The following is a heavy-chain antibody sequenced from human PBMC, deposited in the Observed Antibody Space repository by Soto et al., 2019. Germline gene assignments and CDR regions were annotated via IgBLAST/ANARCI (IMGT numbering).Heavy chain of an antibody. V-gene: IGHV4-39*01. D-gene: IGHD2-8*01. Sequence: QLQLQESGPGLVKPSETLSLTCTVSGGSISSSSYYWGWIRQPPGKGLEWIGSIYYSGSTYYNPSLKSRVTLSVDTSKNQFSLKLSSVTAADTAVYYCARHQASVVLMVYAIPSPYWYFDLWGRGTLVTVSS. CDR3: ARHQASVVLMVYAIPSPYWYFDL. J-gene: IGHJ2*01. CDR2: IYYSGST. CDR1: GGSISSSSYY.